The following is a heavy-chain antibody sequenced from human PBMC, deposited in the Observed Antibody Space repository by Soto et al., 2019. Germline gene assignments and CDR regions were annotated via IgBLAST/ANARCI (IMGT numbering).Heavy chain of an antibody. CDR1: GGTFSSYA. CDR3: AGASTVTVHFGSVSCPRMDV. D-gene: IGHD3-3*02. Sequence: GASVKVSCKASGGTFSSYASSGVRQAPGQGLEWIGGILPIFGTANYARKFQGRVTTTADRSTSTPYMELTSLRSEDTAVYYCAGASTVTVHFGSVSCPRMDVWGQGTTVTVSS. V-gene: IGHV1-69*06. J-gene: IGHJ6*02. CDR2: ILPIFGTA.